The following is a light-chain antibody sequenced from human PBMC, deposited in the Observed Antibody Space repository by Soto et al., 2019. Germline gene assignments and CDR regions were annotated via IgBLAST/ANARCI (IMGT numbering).Light chain of an antibody. CDR2: GAS. J-gene: IGKJ3*01. V-gene: IGKV3-20*01. CDR1: QDISSDY. Sequence: EVVLTQSPGTLSLFPGERATLSCRASQDISSDYVAWYQQKTGQPPRLLIYGASSRATDIPDRFSGSESATDFILTICRVEPEDCAVYYCQQFCYSPTFTFGPGTKVDVK. CDR3: QQFCYSPTFT.